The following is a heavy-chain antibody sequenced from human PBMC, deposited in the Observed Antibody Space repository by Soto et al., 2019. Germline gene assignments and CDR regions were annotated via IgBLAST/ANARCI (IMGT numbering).Heavy chain of an antibody. D-gene: IGHD2-8*01. CDR2: TYYRSNWYT. CDR3: ARLIGNSWLDS. CDR1: GDSVSTNSAT. V-gene: IGHV6-1*01. J-gene: IGHJ5*01. Sequence: SQTLSLTCAISGDSVSTNSATWDWIRQSPSRDLEWLGRTYYRSNWYTDYAVSVKGRITISPDTSNNQLSLQLNSVTPDDTAVYYCARLIGNSWLDSWGQGTLVTSPQ.